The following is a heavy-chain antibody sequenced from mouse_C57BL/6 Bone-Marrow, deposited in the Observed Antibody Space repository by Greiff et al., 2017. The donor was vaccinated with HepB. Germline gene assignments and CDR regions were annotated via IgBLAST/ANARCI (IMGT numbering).Heavy chain of an antibody. J-gene: IGHJ2*01. CDR2: IDPANGNS. D-gene: IGHD1-1*01. V-gene: IGHV14-3*01. CDR3: ARSLILLRYFDY. CDR1: GFNIKNTY. Sequence: VQLKESVAELVRPGASVKLSCTASGFNIKNTYMHWVKQRPEQGLEWIGRIDPANGNSKYAPKFQGKATITADTSSNTAYLQLSSLTSEDTAIYYCARSLILLRYFDYWGQGTTLTVSS.